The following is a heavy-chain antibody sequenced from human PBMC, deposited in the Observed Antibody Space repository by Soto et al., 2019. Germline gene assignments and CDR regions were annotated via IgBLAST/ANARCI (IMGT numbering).Heavy chain of an antibody. D-gene: IGHD3-10*01. CDR1: GDTFSSYS. Sequence: QVRLVQSGAEVNKPGSSVKVSCKASGDTFSSYSISWVRQAPGQGLEWMGGIVPIFGTTVYGPRLQGRVTITADGPTSTSYMELSGLTFEDTAVYYCAANSLGGGSQGDVWGQGTTVTVSS. CDR3: AANSLGGGSQGDV. V-gene: IGHV1-69*01. J-gene: IGHJ6*02. CDR2: IVPIFGTT.